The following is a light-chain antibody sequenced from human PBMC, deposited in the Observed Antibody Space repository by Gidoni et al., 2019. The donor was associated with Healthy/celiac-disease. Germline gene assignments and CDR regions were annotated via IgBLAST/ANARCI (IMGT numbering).Light chain of an antibody. CDR2: DVS. Sequence: QSALTQHASVSGSPGQSITISCTGTSSDVGGYNYVSWYQQHPGKAPKRMIYDVSNRPSGVSNRFSGSKSGNTASLTISGLQAEDEADYYCSSYTSSSTLFGGGTKLTVL. V-gene: IGLV2-14*03. J-gene: IGLJ2*01. CDR3: SSYTSSSTL. CDR1: SSDVGGYNY.